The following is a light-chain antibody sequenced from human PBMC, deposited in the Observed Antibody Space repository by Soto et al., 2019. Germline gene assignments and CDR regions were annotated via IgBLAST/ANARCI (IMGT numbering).Light chain of an antibody. CDR1: QAISSY. Sequence: DIQMTHSPSSLSVSMGYIFTITFQASQAISSYLAWYQQKPGKPPKLLIYGASTLQSDVPSRFSGSGSGTEFTLTVSRLQAEDSATYYCRQFNYHPLTFGGGTKVDIK. CDR2: GAS. V-gene: IGKV1-9*01. J-gene: IGKJ4*01. CDR3: RQFNYHPLT.